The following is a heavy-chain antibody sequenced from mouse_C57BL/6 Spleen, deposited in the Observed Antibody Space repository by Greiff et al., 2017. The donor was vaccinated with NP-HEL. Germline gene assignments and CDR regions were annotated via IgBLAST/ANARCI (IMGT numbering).Heavy chain of an antibody. CDR2: ISSGSSTI. V-gene: IGHV5-17*01. CDR3: ARPDGYYYAMDY. D-gene: IGHD2-3*01. J-gene: IGHJ4*01. CDR1: GFTFSDYG. Sequence: EVMLVESGGGLVKPGGSLKLSCAASGFTFSDYGMHWVRQAPEKGLEWVAYISSGSSTIYYADTVKGRFPISRDNAKNTLFLQMTSLRSEDTAMYYCARPDGYYYAMDYWGQGTSVTVSS.